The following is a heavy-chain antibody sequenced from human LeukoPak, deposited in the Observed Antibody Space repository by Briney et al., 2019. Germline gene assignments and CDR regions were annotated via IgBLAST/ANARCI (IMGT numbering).Heavy chain of an antibody. Sequence: GGSLRPSCAASGFTFSSYSMNWVRQAPGKGLEWVSSISSSSSYIYYADSVKGRFTISRDNAKNSLYLQMNSLRAEDTAVYYCARGGTENFDYWGQGTLVTVSS. CDR2: ISSSSSYI. CDR3: ARGGTENFDY. V-gene: IGHV3-21*01. J-gene: IGHJ4*02. CDR1: GFTFSSYS.